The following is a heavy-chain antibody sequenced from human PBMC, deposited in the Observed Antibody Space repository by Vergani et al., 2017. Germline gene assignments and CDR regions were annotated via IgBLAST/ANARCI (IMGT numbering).Heavy chain of an antibody. CDR1: GGSISSGSYY. CDR3: ARDHSWSSTGCYGFGWFDP. V-gene: IGHV4-61*02. Sequence: QVQLQESGPGLVKPSQTLSLTCTVSGGSISSGSYYWSWIRQPAGKGLEWIGRIYTSGSTNYNPSLTSRVTISVDTSKNQFSLKLSSVTAADTAVYYCARDHSWSSTGCYGFGWFDPWGQGTLVTVSS. J-gene: IGHJ5*02. D-gene: IGHD2-2*01. CDR2: IYTSGST.